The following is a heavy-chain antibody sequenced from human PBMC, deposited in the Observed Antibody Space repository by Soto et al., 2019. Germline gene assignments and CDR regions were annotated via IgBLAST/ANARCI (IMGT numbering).Heavy chain of an antibody. CDR2: INHSGST. CDR1: GGSFSVYY. Sequence: SDTLSLTCAFYGGSFSVYYWTWIRQPPWTGLEWIGEINHSGSTNYTPSLKSRVTISVDTSKNQFSLKLTSVTAADTAVYYCARDKITGLFDYWGQGTLVTVSS. D-gene: IGHD2-8*02. J-gene: IGHJ4*02. CDR3: ARDKITGLFDY. V-gene: IGHV4-34*01.